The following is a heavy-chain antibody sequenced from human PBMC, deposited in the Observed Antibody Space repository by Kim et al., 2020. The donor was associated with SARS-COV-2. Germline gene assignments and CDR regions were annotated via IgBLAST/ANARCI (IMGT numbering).Heavy chain of an antibody. D-gene: IGHD6-19*01. CDR2: VNGGNGNT. Sequence: ASVKVSCKASGYTFTTFALYWVRRAPGQRLEWMGWVNGGNGNTRYSQKFQGRVSITRDTSATTAYMELSGLVSEDTAVYYCAREAVAGSFDYWGQGNLVTVSS. V-gene: IGHV1-3*01. CDR1: GYTFTTFA. J-gene: IGHJ4*02. CDR3: AREAVAGSFDY.